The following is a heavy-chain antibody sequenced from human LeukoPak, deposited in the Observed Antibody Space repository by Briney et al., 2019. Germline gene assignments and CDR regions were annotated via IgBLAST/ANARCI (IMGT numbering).Heavy chain of an antibody. V-gene: IGHV3-9*01. CDR3: ARDYYYDSSGYYAGY. CDR1: GFTFDDYA. CDR2: ISWNSGSI. Sequence: GRSLRLSCAASGFTFDDYAMHWVRQAPGKGLEWVSGISWNSGSIGYADSVKGRFTISRDNAKNSLYLQMNSLRAEDTAVYYCARDYYYDSSGYYAGYWGQGTLVTVSS. J-gene: IGHJ4*02. D-gene: IGHD3-22*01.